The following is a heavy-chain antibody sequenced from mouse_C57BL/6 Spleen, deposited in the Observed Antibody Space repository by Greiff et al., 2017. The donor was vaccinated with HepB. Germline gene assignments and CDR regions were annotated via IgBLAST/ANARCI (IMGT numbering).Heavy chain of an antibody. Sequence: QVQLQQSGAELAKPGASVKLSCKASGYTFTSYWMHWVKQRPGQGLEWIGYINPSSGYTKYDQKFKDKATLTADKSSSTAYMQLSSLTYEDSAVYYCAVTTVDYYAMDYWGQGTSVTVSS. CDR2: INPSSGYT. CDR3: AVTTVDYYAMDY. CDR1: GYTFTSYW. D-gene: IGHD1-1*01. V-gene: IGHV1-7*01. J-gene: IGHJ4*01.